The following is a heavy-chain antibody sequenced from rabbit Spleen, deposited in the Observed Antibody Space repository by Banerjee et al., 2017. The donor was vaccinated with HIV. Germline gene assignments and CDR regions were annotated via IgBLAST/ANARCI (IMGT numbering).Heavy chain of an antibody. D-gene: IGHD8-1*01. J-gene: IGHJ6*01. CDR3: ARDSASSFSSYGMDL. Sequence: QEQLEESGGDLVKPEGSLTLTCTASGFSFSNKDLMYWVRQAPGKGLEWIACIDAGSSGFTYFASWAKGRFTFSKTSSTTVTLQMTSLTAADTATYFCARDSASSFSSYGMDLWGPGTLVTVS. CDR2: IDAGSSGFT. V-gene: IGHV1S45*01. CDR1: GFSFSNKDL.